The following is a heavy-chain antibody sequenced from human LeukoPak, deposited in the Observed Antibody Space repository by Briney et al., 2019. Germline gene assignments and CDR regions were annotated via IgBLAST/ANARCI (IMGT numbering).Heavy chain of an antibody. D-gene: IGHD3-22*01. J-gene: IGHJ4*02. CDR3: AKCPYYYDSSGLFDY. CDR2: ISGSGGST. V-gene: IGHV3-23*01. Sequence: GGSLRLSCAASGFTFGSYAMSWVRQAPGKGLEWVSAISGSGGSTYYADSVKGRFTISRDNSKNTLYLQMNSLRAEDTAVYYCAKCPYYYDSSGLFDYWGQGTLVTVSS. CDR1: GFTFGSYA.